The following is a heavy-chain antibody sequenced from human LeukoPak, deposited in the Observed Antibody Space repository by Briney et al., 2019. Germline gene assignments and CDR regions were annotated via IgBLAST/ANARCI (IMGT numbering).Heavy chain of an antibody. CDR3: ARETGVHGDY. J-gene: IGHJ4*02. V-gene: IGHV4-34*01. CDR1: GGSFSGYY. Sequence: SETLSLTCAVYGGSFSGYYWSWIRQPPGKGLEWIGSIYYSGSTYYNPSLKSRVTISVDTSKNQFSLKLSSVTAADTAVYYCARETGVHGDYWGQGTLVTVSS. D-gene: IGHD2-8*01. CDR2: IYYSGST.